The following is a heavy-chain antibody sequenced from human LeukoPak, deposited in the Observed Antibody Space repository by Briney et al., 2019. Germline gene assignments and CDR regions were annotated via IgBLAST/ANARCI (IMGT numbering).Heavy chain of an antibody. D-gene: IGHD2-21*02. CDR1: GFTFTRYA. CDR2: ISISGDGT. J-gene: IGHJ5*02. V-gene: IGHV3-23*01. CDR3: AKDLLFPKFGSES. Sequence: GGPLRLSCAASGFTFTRYALSWVRQAPGKGLEWVSAISISGDGTYYADSVKGRFTISGDNSRNMLFLQMNSLTTEDTAVYYCAKDLLFPKFGSESWGQGTLVTVSS.